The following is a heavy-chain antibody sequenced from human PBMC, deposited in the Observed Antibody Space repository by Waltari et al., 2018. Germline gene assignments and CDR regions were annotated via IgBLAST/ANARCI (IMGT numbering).Heavy chain of an antibody. D-gene: IGHD3-22*01. CDR2: MNPNSGNT. Sequence: QVQLVQSGAEVKKPGASVKVSCKASGYTFTSYDINWVRQATGQGLEWMGWMNPNSGNTGYAQKFQGRVTMTRNTSISTAYMELSSLRSEDTAVYYCARRIFYYDSSGYTSDAFDIWGQGTMVTVSS. CDR1: GYTFTSYD. V-gene: IGHV1-8*01. J-gene: IGHJ3*02. CDR3: ARRIFYYDSSGYTSDAFDI.